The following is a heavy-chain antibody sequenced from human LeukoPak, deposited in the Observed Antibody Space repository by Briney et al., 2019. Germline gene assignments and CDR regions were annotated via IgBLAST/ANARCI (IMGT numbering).Heavy chain of an antibody. CDR2: INAGNGNT. CDR1: GYTFTSYA. Sequence: ASVKVSCKASGYTFTSYAMHWVRQAPGQRLEWMGWINAGNGNTKYSQKFQGRVTITRDTSASTAYMELSSLRSEDTAVYYCARSRIVATTDAFDIWGQGTMVTVSS. CDR3: ARSRIVATTDAFDI. J-gene: IGHJ3*02. D-gene: IGHD5-12*01. V-gene: IGHV1-3*01.